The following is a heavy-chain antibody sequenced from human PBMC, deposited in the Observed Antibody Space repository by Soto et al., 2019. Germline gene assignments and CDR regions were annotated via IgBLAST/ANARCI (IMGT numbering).Heavy chain of an antibody. D-gene: IGHD4-17*01. Sequence: QVQLVQSGAEVKQPGSSVKVSCKASGGTFSSYAISWVRQAPGQGLEWMGGIIPIFGTANYAQKFQGRVTITAAKSASTDYMELSSLRSADTAVYYCAREGGWGPVTLYYFDYLGQGTLVTVSS. CDR1: GGTFSSYA. J-gene: IGHJ4*02. CDR2: IIPIFGTA. V-gene: IGHV1-69*06. CDR3: AREGGWGPVTLYYFDY.